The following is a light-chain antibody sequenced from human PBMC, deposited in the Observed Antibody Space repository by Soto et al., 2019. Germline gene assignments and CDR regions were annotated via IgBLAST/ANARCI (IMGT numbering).Light chain of an antibody. Sequence: DIQMTQSPSSLSASVGDRVTITCRASQSISSYLNWYQQKPGKAPKLLIYAASSLQSGVPSRFSGSGSGTDFTLTISSLQPEDFATYFCQQSFSTITFAQGTRLEIK. CDR3: QQSFSTIT. V-gene: IGKV1-39*01. CDR1: QSISSY. J-gene: IGKJ5*01. CDR2: AAS.